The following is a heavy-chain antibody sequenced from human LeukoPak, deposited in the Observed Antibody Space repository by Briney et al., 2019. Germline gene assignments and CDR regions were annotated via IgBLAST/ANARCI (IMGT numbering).Heavy chain of an antibody. J-gene: IGHJ6*03. D-gene: IGHD3-10*01. CDR3: ARQTMVRGPMDV. CDR2: IYYSGST. CDR1: GGSISSSSYY. Sequence: PSETLSLTCTVSGGSISSSSYYWGWLRQPPGKGLEWIGSIYYSGSTYYNPSLKSRVTISVDTSKNQFSLKLSSVTAADTAVYYCARQTMVRGPMDVWGKGTTVTISS. V-gene: IGHV4-39*01.